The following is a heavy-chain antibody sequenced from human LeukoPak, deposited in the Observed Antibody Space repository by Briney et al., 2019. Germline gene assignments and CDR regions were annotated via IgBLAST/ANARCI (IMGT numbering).Heavy chain of an antibody. Sequence: PGGSLRLSCAASGFTFSTYAMTWVRQAPGKGLEWVSTISGSGGTTYYTDSVKGRFTISRDNSKNTLYLQMNSLRAEDTAVYYCAKRGVQSSVVIPYFEYWGQGTLVTVSS. CDR3: AKRGVQSSVVIPYFEY. J-gene: IGHJ4*02. CDR1: GFTFSTYA. V-gene: IGHV3-23*01. D-gene: IGHD4-23*01. CDR2: ISGSGGTT.